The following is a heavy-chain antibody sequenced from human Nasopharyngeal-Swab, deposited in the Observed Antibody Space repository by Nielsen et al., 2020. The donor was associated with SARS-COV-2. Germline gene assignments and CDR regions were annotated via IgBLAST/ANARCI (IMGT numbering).Heavy chain of an antibody. V-gene: IGHV3-73*01. J-gene: IGHJ4*02. CDR1: GFIFSASA. Sequence: GESLKISCAASGFIFSASAMHWVRQAPGKGLEWLGRIGDKDHNYATTYGVAVKGRFTISRDDSNNTAYLQMDSLKTEDTALYYCTTDYYFDYWGQGTLVTVSS. CDR3: TTDYYFDY. CDR2: IGDKDHNYAT.